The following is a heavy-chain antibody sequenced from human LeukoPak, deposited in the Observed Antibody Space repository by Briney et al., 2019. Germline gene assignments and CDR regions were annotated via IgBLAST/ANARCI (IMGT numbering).Heavy chain of an antibody. CDR1: GFTFSNAW. D-gene: IGHD3-3*01. J-gene: IGHJ4*02. Sequence: PGGSLRLSCAASGFTFSNAWMSWVRQAPGKGLEWVGRIKSKTDGGTTDYAAPVKGRFTISRDDSKNTLYLQMNSLKTEDTAVYYCTTYLPTDPETPVLRFLEGLQYYFDYWGQGTLVTVSS. CDR3: TTYLPTDPETPVLRFLEGLQYYFDY. V-gene: IGHV3-15*01. CDR2: IKSKTDGGTT.